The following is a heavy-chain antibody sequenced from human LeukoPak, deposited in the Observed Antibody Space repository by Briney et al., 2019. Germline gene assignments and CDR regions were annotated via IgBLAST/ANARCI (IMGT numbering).Heavy chain of an antibody. CDR2: IYYSGST. Sequence: SETLSLTCTVSGGSISSYYWSWIRQPPGKGLEWIGYIYYSGSTSYNPSLKSRVTISVDTSKNQFSLKLSSVTAADTAVYYCARDPGYNWDSRWVDAFDIWGQGTMVTVSS. D-gene: IGHD1-7*01. V-gene: IGHV4-59*01. CDR1: GGSISSYY. J-gene: IGHJ3*02. CDR3: ARDPGYNWDSRWVDAFDI.